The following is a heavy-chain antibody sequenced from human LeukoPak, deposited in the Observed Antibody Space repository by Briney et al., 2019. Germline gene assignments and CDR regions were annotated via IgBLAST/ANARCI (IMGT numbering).Heavy chain of an antibody. CDR3: ARGAFSPHGSYYGH. D-gene: IGHD1-26*01. J-gene: IGHJ4*02. V-gene: IGHV3-53*01. CDR1: GFTVRDNY. Sequence: GGSLRLSGAVSGFTVRDNYLNWVRQTPGKGLECVSVLYSGGAAYYADSVKGRFTISRDTSKNTLSLQMNSLRVEDTALYYCARGAFSPHGSYYGHWGQGTLVTVPS. CDR2: LYSGGAA.